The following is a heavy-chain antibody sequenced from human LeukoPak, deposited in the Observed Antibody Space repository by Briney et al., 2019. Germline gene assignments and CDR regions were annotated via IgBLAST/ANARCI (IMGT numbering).Heavy chain of an antibody. Sequence: PSETLSLTCTVSGASISDYYWSWIRRPPGKGLEWIGYIYYSGSTNYNPSLKSRATISEDTSKNQFSLKLSSVTAADTAVYYCARLPDSGYFDYWGQGTLVTVSS. D-gene: IGHD3-22*01. V-gene: IGHV4-59*01. J-gene: IGHJ4*02. CDR3: ARLPDSGYFDY. CDR1: GASISDYY. CDR2: IYYSGST.